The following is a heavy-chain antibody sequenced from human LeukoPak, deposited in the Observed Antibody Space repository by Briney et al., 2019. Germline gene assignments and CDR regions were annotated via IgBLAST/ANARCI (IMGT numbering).Heavy chain of an antibody. D-gene: IGHD5-24*01. J-gene: IGHJ6*02. V-gene: IGHV4-34*01. CDR2: INHSGST. CDR3: ARGGDGYNLVHYGMDV. CDR1: GGSFSGYY. Sequence: SETLSLTCAVYGGSFSGYYWSWLRQPPGKGLEWIGEINHSGSTNYNPSLKSRVTISVDTSKNQFSLKLSSVTAADTAVYYCARGGDGYNLVHYGMDVWGQGTTVTVSS.